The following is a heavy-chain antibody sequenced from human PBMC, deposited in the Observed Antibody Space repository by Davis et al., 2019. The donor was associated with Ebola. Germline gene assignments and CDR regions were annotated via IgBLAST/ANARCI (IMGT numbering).Heavy chain of an antibody. J-gene: IGHJ6*04. CDR1: GDSVSSAG. V-gene: IGHV6-1*01. D-gene: IGHD5-24*01. CDR3: ARGWLQTGLDV. CDR2: TYYTSKWNN. Sequence: PSETLSLTCVISGDSVSSAGWNWIRQSPSRGLEWLGRTYYTSKWNNDYAVSVKSRIHINLDTSKNHFSLQLNSVTPEDTAVYYCARGWLQTGLDVWGKGTTVTV.